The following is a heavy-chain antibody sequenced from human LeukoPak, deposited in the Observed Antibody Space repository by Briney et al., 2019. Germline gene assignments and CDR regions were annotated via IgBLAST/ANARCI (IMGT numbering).Heavy chain of an antibody. V-gene: IGHV3-30*04. CDR2: IPYDGSNK. D-gene: IGHD3-3*01. CDR1: GFTFSSYA. Sequence: GGSLRLSCAASGFTFSSYAMHWVRQAPGKGLEWVAVIPYDGSNKYYADSVKGRFTISRDNSKNTLYLQMNSLRAEDTAVYYCARGGHGIGDYYYYMGVWGKGTTVTVSS. CDR3: ARGGHGIGDYYYYMGV. J-gene: IGHJ6*03.